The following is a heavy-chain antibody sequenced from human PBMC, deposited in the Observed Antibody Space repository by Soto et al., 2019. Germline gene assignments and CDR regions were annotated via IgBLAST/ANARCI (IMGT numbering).Heavy chain of an antibody. Sequence: VHLQESGQGLVKPSGTVSLTCVVSGGSIRSTNWWAWVRQTPGKGLEWIGEVYHNGTSNYNPSLKGRATISVDRSKDQVSLRLNSVIDADTAVYYCARDLDRYCSVTSCHAMDVWGQGTAVTVSS. V-gene: IGHV4-4*02. D-gene: IGHD2-15*01. CDR3: ARDLDRYCSVTSCHAMDV. J-gene: IGHJ6*02. CDR1: GGSIRSTNW. CDR2: VYHNGTS.